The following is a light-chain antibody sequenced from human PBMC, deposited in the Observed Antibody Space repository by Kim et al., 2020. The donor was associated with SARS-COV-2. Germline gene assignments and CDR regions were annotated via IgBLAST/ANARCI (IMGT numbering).Light chain of an antibody. Sequence: EILMTQSPATLSVSPGERATLSCRASQSIGNNLAWYQQKPGQAPKLLIYGASTRATGLPARFSGSGSGTHFTLTISSLQSEDLAVYYCQQYNNWTLYSFGQGTKLEI. J-gene: IGKJ2*01. CDR2: GAS. CDR3: QQYNNWTLYS. CDR1: QSIGNN. V-gene: IGKV3-15*01.